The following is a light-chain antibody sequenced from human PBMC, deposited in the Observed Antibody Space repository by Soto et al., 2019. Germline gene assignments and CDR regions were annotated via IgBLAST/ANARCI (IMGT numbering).Light chain of an antibody. V-gene: IGLV2-14*03. Sequence: SALTQPASVSGSPGQSITISCTGTSSDVGGYDYVSWHQQHPGKAPKLLIYDVNYRPSGVSNRFSGSKSGDTASLTISGLQAEDEADYYCSSFTSSTTLVFGGGTKLTVL. CDR2: DVN. CDR3: SSFTSSTTLV. CDR1: SSDVGGYDY. J-gene: IGLJ2*01.